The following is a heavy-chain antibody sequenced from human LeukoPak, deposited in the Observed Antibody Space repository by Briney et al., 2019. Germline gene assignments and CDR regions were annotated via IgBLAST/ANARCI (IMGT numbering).Heavy chain of an antibody. D-gene: IGHD1-26*01. CDR2: FDPEDGET. CDR3: ATVPSGSYFPFY. J-gene: IGHJ4*02. V-gene: IGHV1-24*01. Sequence: ASVKVSCKVSGYTLTELSMHWVRQAPGKGLEGMGGFDPEDGETIYAQKFQGRVTMTEDTSTDTAYMELSSLRSEDTAVYYCATVPSGSYFPFYWGQGTLVTVSS. CDR1: GYTLTELS.